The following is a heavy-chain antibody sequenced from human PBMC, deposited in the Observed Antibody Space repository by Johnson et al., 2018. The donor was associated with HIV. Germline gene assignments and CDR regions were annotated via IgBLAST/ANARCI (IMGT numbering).Heavy chain of an antibody. V-gene: IGHV3-30*04. D-gene: IGHD3-22*01. Sequence: QVQLVESGGGVVQPGRSLRLSCAASGITFSSYAMHWVRQAPGKGLEWVAVISYDGSNKYYADSVKGRFTISRDNSKNTLYLQMNSLRAEDTAVYYCAKETRDSRSAFDIWGQGTMVTVSS. CDR3: AKETRDSRSAFDI. CDR1: GITFSSYA. J-gene: IGHJ3*02. CDR2: ISYDGSNK.